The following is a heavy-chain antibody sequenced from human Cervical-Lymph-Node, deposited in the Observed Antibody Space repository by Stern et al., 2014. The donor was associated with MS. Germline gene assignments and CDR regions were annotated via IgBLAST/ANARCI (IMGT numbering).Heavy chain of an antibody. V-gene: IGHV3-72*01. D-gene: IGHD1-26*01. J-gene: IGHJ4*02. CDR2: IRRKANDYST. CDR3: SRVTVGTTRWTVDY. Sequence: VQLVQSGGGLVQPGGSLRLSCAASGFSFSAYPMDWVRQAPGKGLEWVGRIRRKANDYSTEYAASVRGRFTISRDDSKNSLYLEMNGLKTEDTAVYFCSRVTVGTTRWTVDYWGQGTRVTVSS. CDR1: GFSFSAYP.